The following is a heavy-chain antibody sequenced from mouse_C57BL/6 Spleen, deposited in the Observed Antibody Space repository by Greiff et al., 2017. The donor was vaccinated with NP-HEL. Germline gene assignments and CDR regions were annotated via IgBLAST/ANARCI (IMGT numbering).Heavy chain of an antibody. CDR2: IRNKANGYTT. Sequence: EVQRVESGGGLVQPGGSLSLSCAASGFTFTDYYMSWVRQPPGKALEWLGFIRNKANGYTTEYSASVKGRFTISRDNSQSFLYLQMNALRAEDSAIYYCANYSGGGYYFDDWGQVTTLTVAS. CDR3: ANYSGGGYYFDD. CDR1: GFTFTDYY. D-gene: IGHD3-1*01. V-gene: IGHV7-3*01. J-gene: IGHJ2*01.